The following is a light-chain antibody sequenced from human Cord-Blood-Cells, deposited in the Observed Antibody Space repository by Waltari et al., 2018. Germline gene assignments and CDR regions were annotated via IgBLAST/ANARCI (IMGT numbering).Light chain of an antibody. J-gene: IGLJ3*02. CDR2: EGS. CDR3: CSHAGSSTWV. Sequence: QSALTQPASVSGSPGQSITISCTGTSSDVGSYNIVSWYQQHPGKAPKLMIYEGSKRPSGVSKRFSGSKSGNTASLTISGLQAEDEADYYCCSHAGSSTWVFGGGTKLTVL. CDR1: SSDVGSYNI. V-gene: IGLV2-23*01.